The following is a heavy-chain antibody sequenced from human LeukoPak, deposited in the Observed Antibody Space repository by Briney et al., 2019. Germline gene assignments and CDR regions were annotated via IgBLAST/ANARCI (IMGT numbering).Heavy chain of an antibody. Sequence: SETLSLTCTVSGVSISSYYWSWIRQPPGKGLEWIGYIYYSGSTNYNPSLKSRVTISVDTSKNQFSLKLSSVTAADTAVYYCARSVSGDRPMDYWGQGTLVTVSS. V-gene: IGHV4-59*01. D-gene: IGHD3-22*01. CDR1: GVSISSYY. CDR2: IYYSGST. CDR3: ARSVSGDRPMDY. J-gene: IGHJ4*02.